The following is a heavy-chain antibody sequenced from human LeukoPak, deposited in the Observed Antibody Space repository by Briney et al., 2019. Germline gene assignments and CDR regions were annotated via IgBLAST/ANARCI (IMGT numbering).Heavy chain of an antibody. D-gene: IGHD2-15*01. Sequence: LGESLKISCQGSGYSFTSYWITWVRQMPGKGLEWMGTIDPSDSYTNYSPPFQGHVTISADKSISTAYLQWSSLKASDTAMYFCARHGYCSGGICHLATFDYWGQGALVTVSS. V-gene: IGHV5-10-1*01. CDR1: GYSFTSYW. CDR2: IDPSDSYT. J-gene: IGHJ4*02. CDR3: ARHGYCSGGICHLATFDY.